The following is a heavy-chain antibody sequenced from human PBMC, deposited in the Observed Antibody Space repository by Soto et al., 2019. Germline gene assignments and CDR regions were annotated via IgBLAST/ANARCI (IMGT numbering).Heavy chain of an antibody. CDR3: AKDKMDGKQLGNFDY. J-gene: IGHJ4*02. CDR2: ISYVGSNK. Sequence: QVQLVESGGGVVQPGRSLRLSCAASGFTFSSYGMHWVRQAPGKGLEWVAVISYVGSNKYYADSVKGRFTISRDNSKNTLYLQMNSLRAEDTAVYYCAKDKMDGKQLGNFDYWGQGTLVTVSS. D-gene: IGHD6-6*01. CDR1: GFTFSSYG. V-gene: IGHV3-30*18.